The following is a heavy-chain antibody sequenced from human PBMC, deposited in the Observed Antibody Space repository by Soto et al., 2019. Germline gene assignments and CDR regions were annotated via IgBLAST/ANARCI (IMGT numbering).Heavy chain of an antibody. J-gene: IGHJ4*02. Sequence: SVKVSCKASGGTFSRNTISWVRQAPGQGLEWMGGIIPMFGTPNYAQKFQGRVTITADESTSTAYMELNRLKSEDTAVYYCARQFDYDVSGYYYAYWGQGTQVTVSS. D-gene: IGHD3-22*01. V-gene: IGHV1-69*13. CDR1: GGTFSRNT. CDR3: ARQFDYDVSGYYYAY. CDR2: IIPMFGTP.